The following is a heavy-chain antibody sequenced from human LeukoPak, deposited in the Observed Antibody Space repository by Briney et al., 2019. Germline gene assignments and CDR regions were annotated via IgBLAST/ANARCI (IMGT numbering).Heavy chain of an antibody. D-gene: IGHD3-22*01. J-gene: IGHJ4*02. CDR1: GFTFSRFA. Sequence: PGGSRRLSCSASGFTFSRFAMTWVRQVPGRGLEWVSTISGNGHQTYYADSVKGRFSVSRDNSKNILYLQMGSLRADDSALYYCAKDANYYDSSGYFIPFDYWGRGTLVTVSS. CDR2: ISGNGHQT. V-gene: IGHV3-23*01. CDR3: AKDANYYDSSGYFIPFDY.